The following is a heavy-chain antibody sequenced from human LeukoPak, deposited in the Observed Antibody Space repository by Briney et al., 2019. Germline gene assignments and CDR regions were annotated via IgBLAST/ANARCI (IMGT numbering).Heavy chain of an antibody. D-gene: IGHD6-13*01. CDR2: ISTSGSYT. Sequence: PGGSLRLSCAGSGFTFSSYSMNWVRQAPGKGLEWVSSISTSGSYTYYADSVKGRFTISRDNAKNSLYLQMNSLRADDTAVYYCARGYSISWYQFEYWGQGTLVTVSS. J-gene: IGHJ4*02. CDR1: GFTFSSYS. V-gene: IGHV3-21*01. CDR3: ARGYSISWYQFEY.